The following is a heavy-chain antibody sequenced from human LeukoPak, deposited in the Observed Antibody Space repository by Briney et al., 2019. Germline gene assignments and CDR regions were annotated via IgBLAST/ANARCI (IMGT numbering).Heavy chain of an antibody. CDR2: MDYMGIT. Sequence: SETLSLTCTVSGGSITSNYDWGWIRQPPGKGREGIGNMDYMGITYHNPSLKSRVTLSVDTYKNQLSLKLSSVTAADTAVYYCARTGYTGYDFDYWGQGTLVTVSS. J-gene: IGHJ4*02. CDR3: ARTGYTGYDFDY. V-gene: IGHV4-39*01. CDR1: GGSITSNYD. D-gene: IGHD5-12*01.